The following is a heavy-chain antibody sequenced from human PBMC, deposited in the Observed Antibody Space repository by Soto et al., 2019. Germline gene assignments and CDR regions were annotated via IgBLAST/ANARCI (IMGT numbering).Heavy chain of an antibody. CDR1: GGSISNYY. CDR2: IYYSGST. D-gene: IGHD2-8*01. J-gene: IGHJ4*02. CDR3: ARLIGKWVYFDY. V-gene: IGHV4-59*08. Sequence: SETLSLTCTVSGGSISNYYWSWIRQPPGKGLEWIGYIYYSGSTNYNPSLKSRVTISVDTSKNQFSLKLSSVTAADTAVYYCARLIGKWVYFDYWGQGTLVTVAS.